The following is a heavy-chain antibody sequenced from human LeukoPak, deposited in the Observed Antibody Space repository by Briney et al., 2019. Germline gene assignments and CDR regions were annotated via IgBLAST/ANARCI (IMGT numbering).Heavy chain of an antibody. V-gene: IGHV4-4*02. Sequence: KPSETLSLTCAVSGDSISSKWWSWVRQPPGKGLEWIGEIYHSGTTNYNPSLKSRVTISVDKSKNQYSLNLSSVTAADTAVYYCATPRGIWHYFDYWGQGTLVTVSS. D-gene: IGHD3-16*01. CDR2: IYHSGTT. CDR1: GDSISSKW. CDR3: ATPRGIWHYFDY. J-gene: IGHJ4*02.